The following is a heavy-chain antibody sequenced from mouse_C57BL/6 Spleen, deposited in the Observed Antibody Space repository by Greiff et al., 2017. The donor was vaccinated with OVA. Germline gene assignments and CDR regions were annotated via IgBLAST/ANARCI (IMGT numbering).Heavy chain of an antibody. J-gene: IGHJ4*01. Sequence: QVQLQQSGPELVKPGASVKLSCKASGYTFTSYDINWVKQRPGQGLEWIGWIYPRDGSTKYNEQFKGKATLTVDTSSSTAYMELHSLTSEDSAVYFCASRVVAKGNYYAMDYWGQGTSVTVSS. CDR1: GYTFTSYD. V-gene: IGHV1-85*01. CDR3: ASRVVAKGNYYAMDY. D-gene: IGHD1-1*01. CDR2: IYPRDGST.